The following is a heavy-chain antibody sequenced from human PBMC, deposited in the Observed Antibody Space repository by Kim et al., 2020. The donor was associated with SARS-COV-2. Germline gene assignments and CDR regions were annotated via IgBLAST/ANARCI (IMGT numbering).Heavy chain of an antibody. CDR3: ARGGALVQH. D-gene: IGHD4-17*01. Sequence: GSTNHNPSLKSRVTISVDTSKNQFSLKLSSVTAADTAVYYCARGGALVQHWGQGTLVTVSS. J-gene: IGHJ1*01. V-gene: IGHV4-34*01. CDR2: GST.